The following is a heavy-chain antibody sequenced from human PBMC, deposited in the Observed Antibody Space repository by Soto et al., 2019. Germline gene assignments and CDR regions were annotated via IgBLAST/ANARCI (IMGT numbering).Heavy chain of an antibody. V-gene: IGHV3-23*01. CDR2: IRASGGST. J-gene: IGHJ4*02. CDR1: GFTFNNYA. CDR3: AIHFYYGSGSYYAVDY. Sequence: EVQLLESGGGLVQPGGSLRLSCVVSGFTFNNYAMNWVRQAPGKGLEWVSGIRASGGSTYYADSVKGRFTISRDSSKHTLCLQMNSLRADDTAIYYCAIHFYYGSGSYYAVDYWGQGTLVTVSS. D-gene: IGHD3-10*01.